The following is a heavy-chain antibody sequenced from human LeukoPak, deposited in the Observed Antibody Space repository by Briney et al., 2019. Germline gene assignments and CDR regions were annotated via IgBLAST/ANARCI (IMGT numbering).Heavy chain of an antibody. Sequence: GGSLRLSCAASGFTFSSYWMHWVRQVPGKGLVWVSRIRSDGSSTSYADSVKGRFTMSRDNAKNTLYLQMNSLRAEDTAVYYCVRESRTDYYGDFWGQGTLVTVSS. CDR3: VRESRTDYYGDF. V-gene: IGHV3-74*01. D-gene: IGHD3-10*01. CDR2: IRSDGSST. CDR1: GFTFSSYW. J-gene: IGHJ4*02.